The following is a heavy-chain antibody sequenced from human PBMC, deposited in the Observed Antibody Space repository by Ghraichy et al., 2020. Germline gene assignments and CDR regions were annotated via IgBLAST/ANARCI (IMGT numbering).Heavy chain of an antibody. Sequence: GGSLRLSCAASGFTLDAYSMHWVRQAPGKGLEWVSGISWNSGSMGYADSVKGRFTISRDNAMNSLYLQMNSLRAEDAALYYCAKGSNTVTAFFYSCGQGTQFTFSS. CDR2: ISWNSGSM. V-gene: IGHV3-9*01. CDR1: GFTLDAYS. J-gene: IGHJ4*02. CDR3: AKGSNTVTAFFYS. D-gene: IGHD4-17*01.